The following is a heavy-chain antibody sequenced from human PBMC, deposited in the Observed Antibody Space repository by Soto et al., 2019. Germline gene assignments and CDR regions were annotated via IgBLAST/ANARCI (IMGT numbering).Heavy chain of an antibody. CDR3: ARGYCSTTACYSGYDY. V-gene: IGHV4-31*03. J-gene: IGHJ4*02. CDR2: ISFRGST. D-gene: IGHD2-2*01. Sequence: VQLQESGPGLVKPSQTLSLTCTVSGESITSGGYYLTWIRQHPGKALEWIGYISFRGSTSYNTSLESRVTISADTSENQFSLQLTSVTAADTAVYYCARGYCSTTACYSGYDYWGQGTLVTVSS. CDR1: GESITSGGYY.